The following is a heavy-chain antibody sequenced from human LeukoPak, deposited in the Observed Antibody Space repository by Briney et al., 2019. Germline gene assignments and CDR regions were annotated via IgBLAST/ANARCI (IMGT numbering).Heavy chain of an antibody. V-gene: IGHV4-4*07. J-gene: IGHJ5*02. CDR3: ARDGALLLWLGEPQGNWFDP. D-gene: IGHD3-10*01. Sequence: SETLSLTCTVSGGSISSYYWSWIRQPAGKGLEWIGRIYTSGSTNYNPSLKSRVTMSVDTSKNQFSLKLSSVTAADTAVYYCARDGALLLWLGEPQGNWFDPWGQGTLVTVSS. CDR1: GGSISSYY. CDR2: IYTSGST.